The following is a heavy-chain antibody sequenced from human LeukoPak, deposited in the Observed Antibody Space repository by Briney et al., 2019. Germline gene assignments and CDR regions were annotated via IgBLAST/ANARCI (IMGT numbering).Heavy chain of an antibody. CDR3: ARDRDYYYYMDV. V-gene: IGHV1-2*02. CDR1: GYTFTGYY. CDR2: INPNSGGT. Sequence: GASVKVSCKASGYTFTGYYMHWVRQAPGQGLEWMGWINPNSGGTNYVQKFQGRVTMTRDTSISTAYMELSRLRSDDTAVYYCARDRDYYYYMDVWGKGTTVTISS. D-gene: IGHD3-10*01. J-gene: IGHJ6*03.